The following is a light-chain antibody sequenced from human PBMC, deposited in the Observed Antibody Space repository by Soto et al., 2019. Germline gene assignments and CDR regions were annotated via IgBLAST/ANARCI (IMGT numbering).Light chain of an antibody. V-gene: IGKV3-11*01. CDR3: QLYGISPH. Sequence: EIVLTQSPAILSLSPGERATLSCRASQSIGNFLAWYQQKPGQPPRLLIFDASNRAAGVPARFSGSASGTDFTLTINRLEPEDFAVYYCQLYGISPHFGQGTRLEIK. J-gene: IGKJ5*01. CDR1: QSIGNF. CDR2: DAS.